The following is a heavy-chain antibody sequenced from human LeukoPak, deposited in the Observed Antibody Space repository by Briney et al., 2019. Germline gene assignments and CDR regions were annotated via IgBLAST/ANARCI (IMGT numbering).Heavy chain of an antibody. D-gene: IGHD7-27*01. J-gene: IGHJ4*02. V-gene: IGHV3-30*18. CDR1: GFTFSTYG. CDR2: ISFDGSNK. Sequence: GGSLRLSCAASGFTFSTYGMHWVRQAPGKGLEWVAVISFDGSNKYYPDSVKGRFTISRDNSKHTLYLQMNSLRAEDTAVYYCAKDWGNWGYGYYFDHWGQGTLVTVSS. CDR3: AKDWGNWGYGYYFDH.